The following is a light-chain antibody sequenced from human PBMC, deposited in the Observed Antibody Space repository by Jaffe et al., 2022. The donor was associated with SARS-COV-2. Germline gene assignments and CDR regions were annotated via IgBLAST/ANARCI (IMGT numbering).Light chain of an antibody. CDR3: QQYYSYPLT. Sequence: AIRMTQSPSSLSASTGDRVTFTCRASQAINSYLAWYQQKPGKAPKLLMSAASTLQSGVPSRFSGSGSGTDFTLTINFLQSEDFAIYYCQQYYSYPLTFGQGTRLEIK. V-gene: IGKV1-8*01. CDR1: QAINSY. J-gene: IGKJ5*01. CDR2: AAS.